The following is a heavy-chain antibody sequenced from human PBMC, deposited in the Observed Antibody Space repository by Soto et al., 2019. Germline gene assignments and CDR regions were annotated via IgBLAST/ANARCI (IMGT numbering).Heavy chain of an antibody. D-gene: IGHD3-10*01. Sequence: QVQLVQSGTEVKKPGSSVKVSCKASGGTFSSYASSWVRHAPGQGLEWMGGISPIFGTTNYAQRFQGRVSITADESTSTTYMEMRSLRSEDTAVYYCAGSYKYGSGTFDAFDIWGQGTLVTVSS. J-gene: IGHJ3*02. CDR2: ISPIFGTT. V-gene: IGHV1-69*01. CDR3: AGSYKYGSGTFDAFDI. CDR1: GGTFSSYA.